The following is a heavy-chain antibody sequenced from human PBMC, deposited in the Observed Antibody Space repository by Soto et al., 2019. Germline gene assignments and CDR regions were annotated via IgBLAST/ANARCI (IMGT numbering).Heavy chain of an antibody. CDR2: IYYSGST. J-gene: IGHJ4*02. CDR3: ARHGTSSGFDY. Sequence: SETLSLTCTVSGGSISSSSYYWGWIRQPPGKGLEWIGSIYYSGSTYYNPSLKSRVTISVDTSKNQFSLKLSSVTAADTAVYYCARHGTSSGFDYWGQGTLVTVSS. D-gene: IGHD2-2*01. V-gene: IGHV4-39*01. CDR1: GGSISSSSYY.